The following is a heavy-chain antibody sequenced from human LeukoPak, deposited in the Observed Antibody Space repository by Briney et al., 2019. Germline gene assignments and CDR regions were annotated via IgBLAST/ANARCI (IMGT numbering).Heavy chain of an antibody. J-gene: IGHJ4*02. V-gene: IGHV4-4*07. Sequence: PSETLSLTCTVSGGSISSYYWSWIRQPAGKGLEWIGRIYSSGSTNYSPSLKSRVTISVDTSKNQFSLKLSSVTAADTAVYYCARRGGSKGYFDYWGQGTLVTVSS. CDR2: IYSSGST. CDR1: GGSISSYY. D-gene: IGHD2-15*01. CDR3: ARRGGSKGYFDY.